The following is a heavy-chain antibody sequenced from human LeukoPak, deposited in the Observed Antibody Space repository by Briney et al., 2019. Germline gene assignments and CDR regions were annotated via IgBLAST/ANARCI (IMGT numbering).Heavy chain of an antibody. V-gene: IGHV3-30*04. Sequence: GRSLRLSCAASGFTFSSYAMHWVRQAPGKGLEWVAVISYDGSNKFYTDSVKGRFTISRDNSKNTLYLQMNSLRAEDTAVFYCARGRKRHFWSGSQNSWFDPWGQGALVTVSS. CDR1: GFTFSSYA. CDR2: ISYDGSNK. J-gene: IGHJ5*02. CDR3: ARGRKRHFWSGSQNSWFDP. D-gene: IGHD3-3*02.